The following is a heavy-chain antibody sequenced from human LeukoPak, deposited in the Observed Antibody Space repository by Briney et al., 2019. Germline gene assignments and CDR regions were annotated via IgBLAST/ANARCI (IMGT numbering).Heavy chain of an antibody. Sequence: GGSLRLSCAASGFTFSTCGMHWVRQAPDKGLEWVAFINDGGNRRDYADSVKGRLTISRDTSKNILYLQMNSLRVEDTATYYCARGWPHDAFDIGGQGTMVTVSS. V-gene: IGHV3-30*02. CDR2: INDGGNRR. D-gene: IGHD2-15*01. CDR1: GFTFSTCG. CDR3: ARGWPHDAFDI. J-gene: IGHJ3*02.